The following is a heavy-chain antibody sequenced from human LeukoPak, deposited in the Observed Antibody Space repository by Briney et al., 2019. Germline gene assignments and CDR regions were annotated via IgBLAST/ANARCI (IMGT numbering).Heavy chain of an antibody. V-gene: IGHV1-2*02. CDR1: GYTFTGYY. CDR2: INPNSGGT. D-gene: IGHD3-10*01. J-gene: IGHJ4*02. CDR3: ARGITMVRGVIMAPGY. Sequence: ASVKVSCKASGYTFTGYYMHWVRQAPGQGLEWMGWINPNSGGTNYAQKFQGRVTMTRDTSISTAYMELSRLRSDDTAVYYCARGITMVRGVIMAPGYWGQGTLVTASS.